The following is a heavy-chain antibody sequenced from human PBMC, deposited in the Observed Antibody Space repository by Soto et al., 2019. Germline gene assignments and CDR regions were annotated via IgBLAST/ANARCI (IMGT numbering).Heavy chain of an antibody. D-gene: IGHD2-2*01. CDR3: AKDFNESYQLLSAMGY. CDR1: GFTFRNFA. Sequence: GGSLRLSCAASGFTFRNFAMSWVRQAPGKGLEWVSTINYSGGATYYADSVKGRFTISRDNSKNTLFLQMNGLRAEDTAFFYCAKDFNESYQLLSAMGYWGQGTLVTVSS. J-gene: IGHJ4*02. V-gene: IGHV3-23*01. CDR2: INYSGGAT.